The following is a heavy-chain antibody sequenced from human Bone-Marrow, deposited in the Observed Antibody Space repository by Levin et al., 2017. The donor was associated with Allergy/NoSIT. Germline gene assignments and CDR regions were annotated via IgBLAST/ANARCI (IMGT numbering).Heavy chain of an antibody. Sequence: GESLKISCAASGFTFSDYYMTWIRQAPGKGLEWISNISGGGSTISYADSVKGRFTISRDNAKKSLYLQMNSLRAEDTAMYYCAREKRGSYWGQGTLVTVSS. D-gene: IGHD3-10*01. CDR1: GFTFSDYY. J-gene: IGHJ4*02. V-gene: IGHV3-11*01. CDR3: AREKRGSY. CDR2: ISGGGSTI.